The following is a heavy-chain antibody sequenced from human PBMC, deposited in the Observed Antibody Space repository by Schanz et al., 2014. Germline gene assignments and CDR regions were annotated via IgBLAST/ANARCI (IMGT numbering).Heavy chain of an antibody. D-gene: IGHD6-19*01. CDR1: GFTFSSYS. Sequence: EVQLVESGGGLVKPGGSLRLSCAASGFTFSSYSLAWVRQAPGKGLEWVSFISTGRYLYYADSVRGRFTISRDNSRNTVYLQMNNVGVDDTATYYCVKTDAGWRFDYWGQGTLVIVSS. CDR3: VKTDAGWRFDY. J-gene: IGHJ4*02. V-gene: IGHV3-21*02. CDR2: ISTGRYL.